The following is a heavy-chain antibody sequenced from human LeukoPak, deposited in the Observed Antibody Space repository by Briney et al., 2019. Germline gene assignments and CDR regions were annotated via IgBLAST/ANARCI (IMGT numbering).Heavy chain of an antibody. J-gene: IGHJ4*02. CDR3: ARDKEVADTAMVFDY. CDR1: GFTFGSYA. Sequence: GRSLRLSCAASGFTFGSYAIHWVRQAPGKGLEWVAVISYDGSNKYYADSVKGRFTISRDNSKNTLYLQMNSLRAEDTAVYYCARDKEVADTAMVFDYWGQGTLVTVSS. D-gene: IGHD5-18*01. CDR2: ISYDGSNK. V-gene: IGHV3-30-3*01.